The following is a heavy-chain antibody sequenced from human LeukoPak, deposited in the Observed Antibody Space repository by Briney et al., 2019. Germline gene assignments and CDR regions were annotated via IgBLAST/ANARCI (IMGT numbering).Heavy chain of an antibody. Sequence: PGGSLRLSCAASGFTFSSYAMSWVRQAPGKGLEWVSAISGSGGSTYYADSVKGRFTISRDNSKNTLYLQTNSLRAEDTAVYYCAKAHEPIVVVPAAIRSGFDYWGQGTLVTVSP. D-gene: IGHD2-2*02. CDR1: GFTFSSYA. CDR2: ISGSGGST. V-gene: IGHV3-23*01. J-gene: IGHJ4*02. CDR3: AKAHEPIVVVPAAIRSGFDY.